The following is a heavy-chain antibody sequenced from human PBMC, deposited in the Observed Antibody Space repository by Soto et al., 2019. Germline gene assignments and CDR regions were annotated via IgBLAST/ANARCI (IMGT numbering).Heavy chain of an antibody. V-gene: IGHV5-51*01. Sequence: LGESLKISCKGSGYSFTSYWIGWVRQMPGKGLEWMGIIYPGDSDTRYSPSFQGQVTISADKSISTTYLQWSSLKASDTAMYYCAHCSSTSFYGMDVWGKWTTVTVPQ. CDR2: IYPGDSDT. CDR1: GYSFTSYW. J-gene: IGHJ6*04. D-gene: IGHD2-2*01. CDR3: AHCSSTSFYGMDV.